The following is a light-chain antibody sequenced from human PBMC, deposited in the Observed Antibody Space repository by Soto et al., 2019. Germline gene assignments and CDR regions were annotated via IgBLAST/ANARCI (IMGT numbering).Light chain of an antibody. CDR2: GAS. V-gene: IGKV3-20*01. J-gene: IGKJ4*01. CDR3: QQYGRSPGPT. CDR1: QSVSSSY. Sequence: EIVLTQSPGTLSLSPGERATLSCRASQSVSSSYLAWYQQKPGQPPRLLIYGASSRATGIPDRFSGSGSGRDFTLTISRLEPEDFAVYYCQQYGRSPGPTFGGGTKVEIK.